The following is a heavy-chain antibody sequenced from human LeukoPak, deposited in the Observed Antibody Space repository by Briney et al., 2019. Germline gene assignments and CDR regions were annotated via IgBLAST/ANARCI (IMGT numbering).Heavy chain of an antibody. CDR1: GFTFSSHA. CDR3: SRDQTPYY. Sequence: PGGSLRLSCAASGFTFSSHAMVWVRQAPGKGLEWVSFISYDGSNKVHADSVMGRFTISRDNAKNSLYLQMNSLITEDTAVYYCSRDQTPYYWGQGTLVTVSS. J-gene: IGHJ4*02. CDR2: ISYDGSNK. V-gene: IGHV3-30-3*01.